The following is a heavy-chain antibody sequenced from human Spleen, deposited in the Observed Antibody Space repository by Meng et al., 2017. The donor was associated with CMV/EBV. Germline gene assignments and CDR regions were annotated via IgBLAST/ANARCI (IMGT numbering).Heavy chain of an antibody. V-gene: IGHV4-59*01. CDR2: IYYRGRT. J-gene: IGHJ4*02. CDR1: GGSITTNY. D-gene: IGHD3-3*01. Sequence: SETLSLTCNVSGGSITTNYWSWIRQPPGKGLEWIGYIYYRGRTNYNSSLSSRVTISLDTSKNQFSLKLTSVTATDTAVYYCARGSNYDFWSGYYYFDYWGQGTLVTVSS. CDR3: ARGSNYDFWSGYYYFDY.